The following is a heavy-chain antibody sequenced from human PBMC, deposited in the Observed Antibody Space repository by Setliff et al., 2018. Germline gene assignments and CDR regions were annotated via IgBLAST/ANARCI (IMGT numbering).Heavy chain of an antibody. CDR1: GFTFNNYA. V-gene: IGHV3-23*01. J-gene: IGHJ5*02. Sequence: GGSLRLSCAASGFTFNNYAMNWVRQAPGKGLEWVSTISGSGGSTYYADSVKGRFSISRDNSKNTLYLQMNSLRAEDTAVYYCTRRRANRDANCAGLNWLDPWGQGTLVTVSS. D-gene: IGHD7-27*01. CDR2: ISGSGGST. CDR3: TRRRANRDANCAGLNWLDP.